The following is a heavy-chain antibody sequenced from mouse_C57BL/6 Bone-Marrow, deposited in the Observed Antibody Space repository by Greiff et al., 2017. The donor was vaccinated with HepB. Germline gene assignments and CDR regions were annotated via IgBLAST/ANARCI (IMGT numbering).Heavy chain of an antibody. V-gene: IGHV10-3*01. D-gene: IGHD1-1*01. Sequence: DVHLVESGGGLVQPKGSLKLSCAASGFTFNTYAMHWVRQAPGKGLEWVARIRSKSSNYATYYADSVKDRFTISRDDSQSMLYLQMNNLKTEDTAMYYCVRGLVATDYYAMDYWGQGTSVTVSS. CDR3: VRGLVATDYYAMDY. CDR2: IRSKSSNYAT. CDR1: GFTFNTYA. J-gene: IGHJ4*01.